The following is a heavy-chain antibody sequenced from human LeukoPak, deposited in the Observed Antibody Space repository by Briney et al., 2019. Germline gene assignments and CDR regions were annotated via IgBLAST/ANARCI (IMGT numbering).Heavy chain of an antibody. V-gene: IGHV4-39*07. CDR2: IYYSGNT. D-gene: IGHD1-26*01. J-gene: IGHJ5*02. CDR1: GGSINSSSYY. CDR3: ARNRESEGAPRVNWFAP. Sequence: SETLSLTCTVSGGSINSSSYYWGWIRQPPGKGLEWIGSIYYSGNTYYNPSLKSRVTISVDTSKNQFSLKLNSVTAADAAVYYCARNRESEGAPRVNWFAPWGQGTLVTVSS.